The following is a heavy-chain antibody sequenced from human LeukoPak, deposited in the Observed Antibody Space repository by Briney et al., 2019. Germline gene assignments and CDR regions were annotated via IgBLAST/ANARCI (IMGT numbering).Heavy chain of an antibody. CDR3: AKDRTAGVDY. CDR2: ISYDESNK. Sequence: PGGSLRLSCAASGFTFSSYGMHWVRQAPGKGLEWVAVISYDESNKYYADSVKGRFTISRDNSKNTLYLQMNSLRAEDTAVYYCAKDRTAGVDYWGQGTLVTVSS. J-gene: IGHJ4*02. CDR1: GFTFSSYG. V-gene: IGHV3-30*18. D-gene: IGHD6-13*01.